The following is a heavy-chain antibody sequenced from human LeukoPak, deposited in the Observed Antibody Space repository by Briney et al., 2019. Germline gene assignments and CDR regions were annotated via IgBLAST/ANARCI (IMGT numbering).Heavy chain of an antibody. CDR2: IYYSGST. CDR1: GGSISSHY. Sequence: SETLSLTCTVSGGSISSHYWSWIRQPPGKGREWIGYIYYSGSTNYNPSLKSRVTISVDTSKNQFSLKLSSVTAADTAVCYCARGASRYGDIWGQGTMVTVSS. D-gene: IGHD3-9*01. V-gene: IGHV4-59*11. J-gene: IGHJ3*02. CDR3: ARGASRYGDI.